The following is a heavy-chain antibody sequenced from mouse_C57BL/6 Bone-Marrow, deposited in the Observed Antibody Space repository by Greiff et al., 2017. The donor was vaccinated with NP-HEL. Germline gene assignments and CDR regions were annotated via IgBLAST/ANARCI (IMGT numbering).Heavy chain of an antibody. CDR3: VREEDGYYYFDY. J-gene: IGHJ2*01. V-gene: IGHV10-3*01. CDR1: GFTFNTYA. Sequence: DVMLVESGGGLVQPKGSLKLSCAASGFTFNTYAMHWVRQAPGKGLEWVARIRSKSSNYATYYADSVKDRFTISRDDSQSILYLQMNNLKTEDTAMYYCVREEDGYYYFDYWGQGTTLTVSS. CDR2: IRSKSSNYAT. D-gene: IGHD2-3*01.